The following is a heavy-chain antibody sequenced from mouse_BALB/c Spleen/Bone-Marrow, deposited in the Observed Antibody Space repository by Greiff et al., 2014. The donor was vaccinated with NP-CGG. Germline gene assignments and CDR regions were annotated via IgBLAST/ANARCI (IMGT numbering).Heavy chain of an antibody. V-gene: IGHV2-9*02. D-gene: IGHD1-2*01. CDR3: ARITTATGAMDY. Sequence: VQGVESGPGLVAPSQSLSITCTVSGFSLTNYGVHWVRQPPGKGLEWLGVIWADGSANYNSALMSGLSISKDNSKSQVFFKMNSLQTDDTAMYYCARITTATGAMDYWGQGTSVTVSS. CDR1: GFSLTNYG. CDR2: IWADGSA. J-gene: IGHJ4*01.